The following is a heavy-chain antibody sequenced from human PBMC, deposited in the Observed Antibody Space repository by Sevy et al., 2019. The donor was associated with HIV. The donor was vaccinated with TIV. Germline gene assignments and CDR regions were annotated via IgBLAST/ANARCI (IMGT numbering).Heavy chain of an antibody. D-gene: IGHD5-18*01. J-gene: IGHJ6*02. CDR3: ARVLWVCGYTSGSYYSYIMDV. V-gene: IGHV3-7*01. CDR1: GFTFSSHW. CDR2: IKQDGGQK. Sequence: GGSLRLSCAASGFTFSSHWLSWIRQAPGKGLEWVANIKQDGGQKYYVDSVKGRFTISRDNAKNSLFLEMNSLRAEDRAVYYCARVLWVCGYTSGSYYSYIMDVWGQGTTVTVSS.